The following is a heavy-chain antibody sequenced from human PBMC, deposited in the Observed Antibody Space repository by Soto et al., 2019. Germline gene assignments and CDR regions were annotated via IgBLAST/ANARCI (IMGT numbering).Heavy chain of an antibody. CDR2: IKEDGSEK. J-gene: IGHJ4*02. D-gene: IGHD1-20*01. V-gene: IGHV3-7*01. CDR3: ARDPNGYKDY. CDR1: GFTFSRYW. Sequence: EVQLVESGEGLVQPGGSLRLSCADSGFTFSRYWMSWVRQAPGKGLEWVTDIKEDGSEKYYVDSVKGRFTISRDNAKNSLYLQMNSLRAEDTAVYYCARDPNGYKDYWGQGTLVTVSS.